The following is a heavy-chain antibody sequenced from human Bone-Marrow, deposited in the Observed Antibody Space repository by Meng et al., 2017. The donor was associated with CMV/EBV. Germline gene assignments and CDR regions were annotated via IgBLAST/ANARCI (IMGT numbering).Heavy chain of an antibody. Sequence: GESLKISCAASGFTFSSYWMSWVRQAPGKGLEWVSAISGSGGSTYYADSVKGRFTISRDNSKNTLYLQMNSLRAEDTAVYYRAKDRVGSNWGQGTLVTVSS. J-gene: IGHJ4*02. V-gene: IGHV3-23*01. CDR2: ISGSGGST. CDR3: AKDRVGSN. CDR1: GFTFSSYW. D-gene: IGHD1-26*01.